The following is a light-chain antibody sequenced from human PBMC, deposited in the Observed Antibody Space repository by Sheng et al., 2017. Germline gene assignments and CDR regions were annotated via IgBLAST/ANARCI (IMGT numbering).Light chain of an antibody. J-gene: IGLJ2*01. CDR2: DDR. V-gene: IGLV3-21*02. Sequence: SYVLTQPPSVSVAPGQTATITCGGNRIGSKSVHWYQQKSGQAPVLVVHDDRERPSGIPERFSGSNFGDTATLIINRVEAGDEAAYYCQVWDSTSDHVLFGGGTKVTVL. CDR3: QVWDSTSDHVL. CDR1: RIGSKS.